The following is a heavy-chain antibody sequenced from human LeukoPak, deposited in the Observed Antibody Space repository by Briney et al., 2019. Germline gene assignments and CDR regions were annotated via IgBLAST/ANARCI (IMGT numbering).Heavy chain of an antibody. J-gene: IGHJ5*02. D-gene: IGHD4/OR15-4a*01. CDR3: VRGPYGASISKWCDP. V-gene: IGHV4-59*11. Sequence: PSETLSLTCTVSRGSISGHSWNWIRQSPGGGLEWIGYIYYSGDTAYNPSLRSRVTLSVDTSKNQFSLQLWSVTTADTAVYYCVRGPYGASISKWCDPWGQGTQVIVSP. CDR2: IYYSGDT. CDR1: RGSISGHS.